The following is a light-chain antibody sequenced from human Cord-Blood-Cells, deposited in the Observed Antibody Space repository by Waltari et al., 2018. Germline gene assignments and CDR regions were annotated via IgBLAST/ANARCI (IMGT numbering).Light chain of an antibody. J-gene: IGLJ2*01. CDR3: QSYDSSLSGVV. CDR2: GNS. V-gene: IGLV1-40*01. CDR1: SSTLGAGYD. Sequence: QSVLTQLPSVSGAPGRRVTVSPAGRSSTLGAGYDVAWYQQLPGTAPKLLIDGNSNRPSGVPDRFSGSKSGTSASLAITGLQAEDEADYYCQSYDSSLSGVVFGGGTKLTVL.